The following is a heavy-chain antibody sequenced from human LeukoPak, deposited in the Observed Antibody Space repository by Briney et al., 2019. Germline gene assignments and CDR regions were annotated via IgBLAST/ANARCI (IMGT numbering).Heavy chain of an antibody. CDR1: GYTFTSYY. CDR2: INPSGGST. D-gene: IGHD4-11*01. CDR3: ARGSPRHSNYFAFDI. Sequence: SVKFSCKASGYTFTSYYMHWVRQPPGQGLEWMGIINPSGGSTSYAQKFQGRVTMTRDTSTSTVYMELSSLRSEDTAVYYCARGSPRHSNYFAFDIWGQGTMVTVSS. J-gene: IGHJ3*02. V-gene: IGHV1-46*03.